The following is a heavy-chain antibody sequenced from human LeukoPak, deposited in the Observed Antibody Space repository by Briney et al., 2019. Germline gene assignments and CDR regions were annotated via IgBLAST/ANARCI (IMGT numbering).Heavy chain of an antibody. CDR2: ISGRGSST. CDR3: VKFLVPDPTDLDIFDS. J-gene: IGHJ4*02. CDR1: GFTFSSYA. D-gene: IGHD3-9*01. Sequence: GGSLRLSCAASGFTFSSYAMSWVRQAPGKGLEWVSTISGRGSSTYYADSVKGRFTISRDTSKNTLYLQMNSLSTEDTAVYSCVKFLVPDPTDLDIFDSWGQGTLVTVSS. V-gene: IGHV3-23*01.